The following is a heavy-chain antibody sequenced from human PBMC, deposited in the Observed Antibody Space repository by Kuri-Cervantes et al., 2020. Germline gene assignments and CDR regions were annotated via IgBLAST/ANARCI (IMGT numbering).Heavy chain of an antibody. J-gene: IGHJ4*02. CDR2: IIPIFGTA. D-gene: IGHD3-3*01. CDR3: ARTGGAFWSGYFFFDY. CDR1: GGTFSSYA. V-gene: IGHV1-69*13. Sequence: SVKVSCKASGGTFSSYAISWVRQAPGQGLEWMGGIIPIFGTANYAQKFQDRVTITADESTSTAYMELSSLRSEDTAVYYCARTGGAFWSGYFFFDYWGQGTLVTVSS.